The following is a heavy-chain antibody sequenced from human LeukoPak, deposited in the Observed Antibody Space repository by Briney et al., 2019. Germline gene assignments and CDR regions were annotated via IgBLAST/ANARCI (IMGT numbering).Heavy chain of an antibody. J-gene: IGHJ4*02. V-gene: IGHV3-48*03. CDR3: ARDNTGGYSYGRYFDY. CDR2: ISSSGSTI. Sequence: GGSLRLSCAASGFTFSSYEMNWVRQAPGKGPEWVSYISSSGSTIYYADSVKGRFTISRDNAKNSLYLQMNSLRAEDTAVYYCARDNTGGYSYGRYFDYWGQGTLVAVSS. CDR1: GFTFSSYE. D-gene: IGHD5-18*01.